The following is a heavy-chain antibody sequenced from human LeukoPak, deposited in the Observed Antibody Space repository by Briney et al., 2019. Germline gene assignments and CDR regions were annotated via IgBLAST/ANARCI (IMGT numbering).Heavy chain of an antibody. CDR2: IYHSGST. CDR1: GGSISSGGYY. J-gene: IGHJ4*02. D-gene: IGHD2-2*01. Sequence: PSQTLSLTCTVSGGSISSGGYYWSWIRQPPGKGLEWIGYIYHSGSTYYNPSLKSRVTISVDRSKNQFSLKLSSVTAADTAVYYCARDSCATTSCPFFGFWGQGTLVTVSS. CDR3: ARDSCATTSCPFFGF. V-gene: IGHV4-30-2*01.